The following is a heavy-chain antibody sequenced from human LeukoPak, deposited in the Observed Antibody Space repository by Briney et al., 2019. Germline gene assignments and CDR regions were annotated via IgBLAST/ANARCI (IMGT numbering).Heavy chain of an antibody. CDR2: IYTSGST. V-gene: IGHV4-4*07. J-gene: IGHJ5*02. Sequence: SETLSLTCTVSGGSISSYYWSWIRQPAGKGLEWIGRIYTSGSTNCKPSLKSRATMSVDTSKNQFSLKLSSVTAADTAVYYCARDDYGSAYNWFDPWGQGTLVTVSS. CDR1: GGSISSYY. D-gene: IGHD3-10*01. CDR3: ARDDYGSAYNWFDP.